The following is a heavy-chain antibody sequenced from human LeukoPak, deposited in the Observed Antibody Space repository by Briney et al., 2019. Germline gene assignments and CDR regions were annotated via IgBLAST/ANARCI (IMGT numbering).Heavy chain of an antibody. CDR2: IRYDGSNE. D-gene: IGHD6-19*01. Sequence: PGGSLRLSCAASGFTFSSYGMHWVRQAPGKGLEWVSFIRYDGSNEYYADSVRGRFTISRDNSKNSLYLQMNSLRAEDTAVYYCARPAVAALGDAFDIWGQGTMVTVSS. V-gene: IGHV3-30*02. CDR1: GFTFSSYG. J-gene: IGHJ3*02. CDR3: ARPAVAALGDAFDI.